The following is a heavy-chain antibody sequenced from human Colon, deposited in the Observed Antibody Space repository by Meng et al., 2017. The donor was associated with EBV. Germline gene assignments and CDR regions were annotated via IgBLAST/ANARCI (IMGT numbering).Heavy chain of an antibody. Sequence: QVQLEESGQGLVEPSGTLCITCAGSGASISSNDWWSWVRQSPGKGLEWSGEIYHGGNTNYNPSLKSRVTISVDRSNDQFYLSLRSVTAADTAVYYCARGNAYNAPSFDYWGQGTLVTVSS. J-gene: IGHJ4*02. CDR3: ARGNAYNAPSFDY. V-gene: IGHV4-4*02. CDR2: IYHGGNT. D-gene: IGHD5-24*01. CDR1: GASISSNDW.